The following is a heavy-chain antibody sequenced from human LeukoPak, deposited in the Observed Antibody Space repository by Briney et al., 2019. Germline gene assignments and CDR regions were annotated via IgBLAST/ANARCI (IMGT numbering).Heavy chain of an antibody. CDR3: AREFYYYDSSGYYENWFDP. Sequence: ASVKVSCKASGYTFTGYYMHWVRQAPGQGLEWMGWINPNSGGTNYAQTFQGRVTMTRDTSISTAYMELSRLRSDDTAVYYCAREFYYYDSSGYYENWFDPWGQGTLVTVSS. J-gene: IGHJ5*02. CDR2: INPNSGGT. D-gene: IGHD3-22*01. CDR1: GYTFTGYY. V-gene: IGHV1-2*02.